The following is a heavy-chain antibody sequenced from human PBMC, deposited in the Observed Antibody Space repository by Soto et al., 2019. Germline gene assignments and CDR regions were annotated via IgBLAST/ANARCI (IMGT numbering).Heavy chain of an antibody. Sequence: KPSETLSLTCTVSGDSISSSRYYWGWVRQPPGQGLEWFGNNHYRGSNYYTLSLKSRVTISVDTSNNQFSLKRSSVTAADTSVYYCARHLHPTTRYWPITGGYHFDYWGQGTLVTVSS. V-gene: IGHV4-39*01. J-gene: IGHJ4*02. CDR3: ARHLHPTTRYWPITGGYHFDY. D-gene: IGHD2-2*01. CDR2: NHYRGSN. CDR1: GDSISSSRYY.